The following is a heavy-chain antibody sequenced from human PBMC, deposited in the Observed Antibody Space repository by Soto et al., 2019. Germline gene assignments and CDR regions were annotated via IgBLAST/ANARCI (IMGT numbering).Heavy chain of an antibody. Sequence: QVQLQESAPGLVKPSATLALTCVASGSFLSSYYWSWLRQHPGKGLEWIGYIYYSGSTNYNPSRKSAVTIAVATSNNQFSLNLSSVTAADTAVYCCARTWGSTNDYCGRRTLVTVSS. V-gene: IGHV4-59*01. D-gene: IGHD3-16*01. CDR2: IYYSGST. CDR1: GSFLSSYY. CDR3: ARTWGSTNDY. J-gene: IGHJ4*02.